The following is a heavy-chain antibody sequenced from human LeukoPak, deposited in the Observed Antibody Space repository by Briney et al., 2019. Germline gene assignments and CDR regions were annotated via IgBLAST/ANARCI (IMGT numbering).Heavy chain of an antibody. Sequence: SQTLSLTCTVSGDSISSGDYCWSWIRQPPGKGLEWIGYIYYSGSTYYNPSLKSRVTISVDSSKNQFSLKLSSVTAADTAVYYCAREGTVTTEANWFDPWGQGTLVTVSS. J-gene: IGHJ5*02. CDR2: IYYSGST. CDR1: GDSISSGDYC. CDR3: AREGTVTTEANWFDP. D-gene: IGHD4-17*01. V-gene: IGHV4-30-4*01.